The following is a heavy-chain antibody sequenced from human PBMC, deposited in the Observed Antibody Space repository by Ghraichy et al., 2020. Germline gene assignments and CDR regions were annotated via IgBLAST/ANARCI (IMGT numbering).Heavy chain of an antibody. V-gene: IGHV2-5*01. D-gene: IGHD3-22*01. CDR1: GFSLSTSGVG. Sequence: SGPTLVKPTQTLTLTCTFSGFSLSTSGVGVGWIRQPPGKALEWLALIYWNDDKHYSPSLKSRLTITKDTSKNQVVLTMTNMDPVDTATYYCAHRHSTYYYDSSGGGAFDIWGQGTMVTVSS. CDR2: IYWNDDK. CDR3: AHRHSTYYYDSSGGGAFDI. J-gene: IGHJ3*02.